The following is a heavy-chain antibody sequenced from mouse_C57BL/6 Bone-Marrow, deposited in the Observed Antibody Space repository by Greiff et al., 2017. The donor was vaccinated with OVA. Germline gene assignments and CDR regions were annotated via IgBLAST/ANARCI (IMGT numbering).Heavy chain of an antibody. CDR2: IDPENGDT. V-gene: IGHV14-4*01. Sequence: VQLQQSGAELVRPGASVKLSCTASGFTITDYYMHWVKQRPDQGLEWIGWIDPENGDTEYASKFQGKATITADTSSNTAYLQLSSLTSEDTAVYYCTTRRYDYTAYWGQGTLVTVSA. CDR3: TTRRYDYTAY. CDR1: GFTITDYY. D-gene: IGHD2-4*01. J-gene: IGHJ3*01.